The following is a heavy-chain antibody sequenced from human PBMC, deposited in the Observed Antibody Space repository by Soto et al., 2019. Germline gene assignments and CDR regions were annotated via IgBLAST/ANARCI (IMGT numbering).Heavy chain of an antibody. J-gene: IGHJ5*02. CDR3: ARDPGHSGWYGGWFDP. Sequence: PSETLSLTCTASGGSVSSGSYYWSWIRQPPGKGLEWIGYIYYSGTTNYNPSLKSRVTISVDTSKNQFSLKLRSVTAADTAVYYCARDPGHSGWYGGWFDPWGQGTLVTVSS. CDR1: GGSVSSGSYY. V-gene: IGHV4-61*01. D-gene: IGHD6-19*01. CDR2: IYYSGTT.